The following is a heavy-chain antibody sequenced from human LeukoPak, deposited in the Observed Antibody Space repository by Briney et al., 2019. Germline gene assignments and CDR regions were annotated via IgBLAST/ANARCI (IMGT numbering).Heavy chain of an antibody. CDR2: IYTSGST. D-gene: IGHD5-18*01. V-gene: IGHV4-4*07. J-gene: IGHJ4*02. CDR1: GGSISSYY. Sequence: SETLSLTCTVSGGSISSYYWSWIRQPAGKGLEWIGRIYTSGSTNYNPSLKSRVTISLDTSNNQFFLKLSSVTAADTGVYYCARYSYGGFYFDYWGQGTLVTVSS. CDR3: ARYSYGGFYFDY.